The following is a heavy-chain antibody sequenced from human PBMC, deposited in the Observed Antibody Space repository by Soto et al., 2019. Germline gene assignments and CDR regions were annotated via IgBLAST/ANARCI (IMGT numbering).Heavy chain of an antibody. CDR1: GFSLSTSGVG. Sequence: QITLKESGPPLVKPTQTLTLTCTFSGFSLSTSGVGVGWIRQPPGKALEWLALIYWDDDKRYSPSLKSRLTITKDPSKNHVLLTMTNIDPLDTATYYCAHYISSWYQYDYLAQGTLVTVSS. J-gene: IGHJ4*02. CDR3: AHYISSWYQYDY. D-gene: IGHD6-13*01. V-gene: IGHV2-5*02. CDR2: IYWDDDK.